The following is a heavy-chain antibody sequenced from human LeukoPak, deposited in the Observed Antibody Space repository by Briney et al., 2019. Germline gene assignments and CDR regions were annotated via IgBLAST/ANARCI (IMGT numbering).Heavy chain of an antibody. J-gene: IGHJ4*02. D-gene: IGHD2/OR15-2a*01. CDR2: IIPIFGTA. Sequence: ASVKVSCKASGGTFSSYAISWVRQAPGQGLEWMGGIIPIFGTANYAQKFQGRVTITTDESTSTAYMELSNLRSEDTAVYYCAGNVGIGTFFDYWGQGTLVTVSS. V-gene: IGHV1-69*05. CDR1: GGTFSSYA. CDR3: AGNVGIGTFFDY.